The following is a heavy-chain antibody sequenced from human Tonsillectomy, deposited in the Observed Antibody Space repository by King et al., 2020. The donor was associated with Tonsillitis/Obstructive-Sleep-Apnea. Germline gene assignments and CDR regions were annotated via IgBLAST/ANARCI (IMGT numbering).Heavy chain of an antibody. J-gene: IGHJ6*03. CDR3: ASRYSSSHYYYYMDV. Sequence: QLQESGPGLVKPSETLSLTCTVSGGSISSSSYYWGWIRQPPGKGLEWIGSIYYSGSTYYNPSLKSRVTISVDTSKNQFSLKLSSVTAADTAVYYCASRYSSSHYYYYMDVCGKGTTVTVSS. V-gene: IGHV4-39*01. CDR2: IYYSGST. CDR1: GGSISSSSYY. D-gene: IGHD6-6*01.